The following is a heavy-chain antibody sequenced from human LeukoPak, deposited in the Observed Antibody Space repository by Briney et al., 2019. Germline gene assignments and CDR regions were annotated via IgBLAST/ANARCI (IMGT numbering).Heavy chain of an antibody. CDR3: AKDRVSNQWVALDS. V-gene: IGHV3-23*01. Sequence: PGGSLRLSCAASGFTLRSHAMSWVRQAPGTGLQWVSGISGNSGITYYADSVKGRFTVSRDNSKSMLYLEMNSLRVEDTAVYYCAKDRVSNQWVALDSWGQGTLVIVSS. J-gene: IGHJ4*02. D-gene: IGHD6-19*01. CDR2: ISGNSGIT. CDR1: GFTLRSHA.